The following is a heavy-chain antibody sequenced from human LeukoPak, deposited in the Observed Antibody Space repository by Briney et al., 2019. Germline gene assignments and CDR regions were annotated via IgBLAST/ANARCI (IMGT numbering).Heavy chain of an antibody. CDR2: INPHSVGT. J-gene: IGHJ6*03. CDR3: ARDRGVDYCRVGSYSHYYYYMDV. Sequence: ASVRVSCKASVYTFTSDGISWVREAPRQGREWVGEINPHSVGTHYVHKSQGRVTLCTDTSISTAYMELSRLRSDDTAVYYCARDRGVDYCRVGSYSHYYYYMDVWGKGPTLT. CDR1: VYTFTSDG. V-gene: IGHV1-2*02. D-gene: IGHD2-15*01.